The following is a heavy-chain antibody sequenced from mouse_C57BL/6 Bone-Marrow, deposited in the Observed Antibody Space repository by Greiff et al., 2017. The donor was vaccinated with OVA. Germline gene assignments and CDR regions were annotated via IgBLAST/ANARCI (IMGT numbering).Heavy chain of an antibody. Sequence: VQLQQSGAELARPGASVKLSCKASGYTFTSYGISWVKQRTGQGLEWIGEIYPRSGNTYYNEKFKGKATLTADKSSSTAYMELRSLTSEDSAVYFCARSRDYDGYYYAMDYWGQGTSVTVSS. J-gene: IGHJ4*01. CDR2: IYPRSGNT. CDR3: ARSRDYDGYYYAMDY. CDR1: GYTFTSYG. D-gene: IGHD2-4*01. V-gene: IGHV1-81*01.